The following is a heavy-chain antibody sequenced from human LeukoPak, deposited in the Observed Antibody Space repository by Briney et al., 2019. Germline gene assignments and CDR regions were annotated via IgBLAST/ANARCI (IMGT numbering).Heavy chain of an antibody. J-gene: IGHJ4*02. CDR2: FDPEDGET. CDR3: ATDLVAVAGMGNDY. D-gene: IGHD6-19*01. Sequence: ASVKVSCKVSGYTLTELSMHWVRQAPGKGLEWMGGFDPEDGETIYAQKFQGRVTMTEDTSTDTAYMELSSLRSEDTAVYYCATDLVAVAGMGNDYRGQGTLVTVSS. V-gene: IGHV1-24*01. CDR1: GYTLTELS.